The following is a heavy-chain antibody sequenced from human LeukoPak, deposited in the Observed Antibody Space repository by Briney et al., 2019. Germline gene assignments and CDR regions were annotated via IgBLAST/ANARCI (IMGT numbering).Heavy chain of an antibody. D-gene: IGHD2-2*01. CDR3: AKESGYAPPGWFDP. Sequence: GGSLRLSCAASGFTFSNYAMSWVRQAPGKGLEWASAIRGTGGITYYAESVKGRFTISRDNSKNTLYLQMNSLRVEDTAAYYCAKESGYAPPGWFDPRGQGTLVTVSS. V-gene: IGHV3-23*01. CDR2: IRGTGGIT. CDR1: GFTFSNYA. J-gene: IGHJ5*02.